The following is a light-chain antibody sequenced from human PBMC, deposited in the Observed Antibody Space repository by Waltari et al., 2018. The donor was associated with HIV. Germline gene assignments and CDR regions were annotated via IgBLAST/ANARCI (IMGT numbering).Light chain of an antibody. CDR2: DVS. V-gene: IGLV2-14*03. CDR3: SSYTSSSTRV. CDR1: SSDVGGYNY. Sequence: QSALTQPASVSGSPGQSITISCTGTSSDVGGYNYVSWYQRHPGKAPKLIIYDVSNRPSGVSNRFSGSKSGNRASLTISGLQAEDKADYYCSSYTSSSTRVFGGGTTVTVL. J-gene: IGLJ3*02.